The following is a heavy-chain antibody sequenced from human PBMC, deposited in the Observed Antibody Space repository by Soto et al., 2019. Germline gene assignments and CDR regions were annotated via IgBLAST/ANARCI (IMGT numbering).Heavy chain of an antibody. CDR2: INPSGGST. CDR3: ARDGAPNVLLWFGELLYHSDAFDI. J-gene: IGHJ3*02. CDR1: GYTFTSYY. Sequence: ASVKVSCKASGYTFTSYYMHWVRQAPGQGLEWMGIINPSGGSTSYAQKFQGRVAMTRDTSTSTVYMELSSLRSEDTAVYYCARDGAPNVLLWFGELLYHSDAFDIWGQGTMVTVSS. V-gene: IGHV1-46*01. D-gene: IGHD3-10*01.